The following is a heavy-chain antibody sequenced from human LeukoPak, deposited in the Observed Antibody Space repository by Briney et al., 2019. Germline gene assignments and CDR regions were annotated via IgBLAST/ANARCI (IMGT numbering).Heavy chain of an antibody. CDR3: ARGGGLRFLEWLLYYY. CDR1: GYTFTGYY. V-gene: IGHV1-2*02. D-gene: IGHD3-3*01. Sequence: ASVKVSCKTSGYTFTGYYIQWVRQAPGQGLEWMGYINPTSGGTNYAQKFQGRVTMTRDTSISTAYMELSRLRSDDTAVYYCARGGGLRFLEWLLYYYWGQGTLVTVSS. J-gene: IGHJ4*02. CDR2: INPTSGGT.